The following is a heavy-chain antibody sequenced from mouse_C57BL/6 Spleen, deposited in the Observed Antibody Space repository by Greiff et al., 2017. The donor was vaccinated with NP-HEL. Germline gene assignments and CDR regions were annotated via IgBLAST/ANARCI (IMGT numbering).Heavy chain of an antibody. Sequence: DVMLVESGGGLVKPGGSLKLSCAASGFTFSDYGMHWVRQAPEKGLEWVAYISSGSSTIYYADTVKGRFTISRDNAKNTLFLQMTSLRSEDTAMYYCARAPTITTAAMDYWGQGTSVTVSS. V-gene: IGHV5-17*01. CDR1: GFTFSDYG. J-gene: IGHJ4*01. CDR3: ARAPTITTAAMDY. D-gene: IGHD1-2*01. CDR2: ISSGSSTI.